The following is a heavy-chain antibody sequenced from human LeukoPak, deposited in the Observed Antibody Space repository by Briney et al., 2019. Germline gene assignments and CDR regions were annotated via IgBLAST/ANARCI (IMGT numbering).Heavy chain of an antibody. CDR1: GFTFSSYS. CDR2: ITRTSIYI. J-gene: IGHJ4*02. D-gene: IGHD6-13*01. CDR3: ARGPQSIVEGGIGRFDY. V-gene: IGHV3-21*01. Sequence: PGGSLRLSCAASGFTFSSYSMNWVRQAPGKGLEGVSSITRTSIYIYYADSLKGRFTISRDNAKNSLYLQMNSLRAEDTAVYYCARGPQSIVEGGIGRFDYWGQGILVTVSS.